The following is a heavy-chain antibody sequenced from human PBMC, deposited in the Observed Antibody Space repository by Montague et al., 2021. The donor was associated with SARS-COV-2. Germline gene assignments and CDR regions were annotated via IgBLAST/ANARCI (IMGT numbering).Heavy chain of an antibody. V-gene: IGHV3-48*03. J-gene: IGHJ3*02. CDR2: ISTSGRGI. CDR1: GFPFSSYE. D-gene: IGHD6-19*01. CDR3: ARDNAGWPDAFDI. Sequence: SLRLSCAASGFPFSSYEMNWVRQAPGKGLEWASYISTSGRGIHYADSVKGRLTIYRDNAKNSLYLEMNSLRAEDTAVYYCARDNAGWPDAFDIWGQGTMVTVSS.